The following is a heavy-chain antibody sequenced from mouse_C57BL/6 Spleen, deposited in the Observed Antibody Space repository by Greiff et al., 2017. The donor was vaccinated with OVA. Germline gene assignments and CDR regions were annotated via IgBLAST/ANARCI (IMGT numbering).Heavy chain of an antibody. J-gene: IGHJ1*03. D-gene: IGHD2-4*01. CDR2: IYPGSGST. CDR1: GYTFTSYW. V-gene: IGHV1-55*01. Sequence: QVQLQQPGAELVKPGASVKMSCKASGYTFTSYWITWVKQRPGQGLEWIGDIYPGSGSTNYNEKFKSKATLTVDTSSSTAYMQLSSLTSEDSAVYYGARKRIDYGYWYFDVWGTGTTVTVSS. CDR3: ARKRIDYGYWYFDV.